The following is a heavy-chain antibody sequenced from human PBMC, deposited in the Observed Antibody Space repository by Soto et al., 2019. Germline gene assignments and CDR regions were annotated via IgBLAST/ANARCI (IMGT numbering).Heavy chain of an antibody. D-gene: IGHD3-22*01. J-gene: IGHJ6*02. CDR3: ASRACDSICNSTSNYHFYGMDV. CDR2: IIPIYGTS. V-gene: IGHV1-69*01. CDR1: GGTLSSFA. Sequence: QVQLVQSGAEVKRPGSSVKVSCKASGGTLSSFAISWVRQAPGQGLEWMGGIIPIYGTSKCAQEFQGRVTNTADDSTNTAYMELTRLRSEDSAVYYCASRACDSICNSTSNYHFYGMDVWGQGTTVTVSS.